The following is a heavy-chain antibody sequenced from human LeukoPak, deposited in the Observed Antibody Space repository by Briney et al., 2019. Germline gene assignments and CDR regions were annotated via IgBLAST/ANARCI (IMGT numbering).Heavy chain of an antibody. Sequence: GGPLGFSCKASGLTFSGYDMHWVGKAPGKGREWVAILSNNGSNKYYADSVKGRFTISRDNSKNTLYLQMNSLRVEDTAVYYCVKDPDPRYCSSTSCSPIWGQGTMVTVSS. CDR3: VKDPDPRYCSSTSCSPI. J-gene: IGHJ3*02. CDR2: LSNNGSNK. CDR1: GLTFSGYD. D-gene: IGHD2-2*01. V-gene: IGHV3-30*18.